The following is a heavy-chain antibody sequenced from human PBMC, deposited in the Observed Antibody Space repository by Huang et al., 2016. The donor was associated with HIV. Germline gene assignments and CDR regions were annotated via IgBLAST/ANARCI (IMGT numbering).Heavy chain of an antibody. CDR1: GYTFTKYG. D-gene: IGHD3-10*01. Sequence: QVQLVQSGAEVKKPGASVKVSCKASGYTFTKYGISWVRQAPGQGLEWMGWISGYNGNTNYAQKFQGRVTMTTDTSTHTAYMELRSLRSDDTAVYYCARDPRKLLWVGDSIPNWYFDLWGRGTLISVSS. CDR3: ARDPRKLLWVGDSIPNWYFDL. CDR2: ISGYNGNT. J-gene: IGHJ2*01. V-gene: IGHV1-18*04.